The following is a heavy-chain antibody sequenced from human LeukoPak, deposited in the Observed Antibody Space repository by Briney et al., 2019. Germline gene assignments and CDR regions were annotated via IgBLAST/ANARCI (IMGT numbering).Heavy chain of an antibody. V-gene: IGHV1-18*01. J-gene: IGHJ6*02. CDR2: ISAYNGNT. CDR1: GYTFTSYG. Sequence: ASVKVSCKASGYTFTSYGISWVRQAPGQGLEWMGWISAYNGNTNYAQKLQGRVTMTTDTSTSTAYMELRSLRPDDTAVYYCARDRSSSWYRDGMDVWGQGTTVTVSS. D-gene: IGHD6-13*01. CDR3: ARDRSSSWYRDGMDV.